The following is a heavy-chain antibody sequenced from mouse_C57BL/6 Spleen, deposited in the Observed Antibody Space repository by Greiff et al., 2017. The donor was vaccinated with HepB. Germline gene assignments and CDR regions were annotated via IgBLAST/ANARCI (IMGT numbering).Heavy chain of an antibody. CDR3: ARVQAGTPDY. Sequence: EVQLMESEGGLVQPGSSMKLSCTASGFTFSDYYMAWVRQVPEKGLEWVANINYDGSSTYYLDSLKSRFIISRDNATNILYLQMSSLKSEDTATYYCARVQAGTPDYWGQGTTLTVSS. CDR1: GFTFSDYY. V-gene: IGHV5-16*01. CDR2: INYDGSST. D-gene: IGHD4-1*01. J-gene: IGHJ2*01.